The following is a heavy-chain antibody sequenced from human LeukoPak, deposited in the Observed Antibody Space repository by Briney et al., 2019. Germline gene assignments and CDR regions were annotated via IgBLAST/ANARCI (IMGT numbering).Heavy chain of an antibody. D-gene: IGHD1-26*01. Sequence: GGSLRLSCAASGFTFSSYWMHWVRQAPGKGPVWVSRINSDGTSTSYADSVRDRFTISRDNAKNTLYLQMNSLRAEDTAVYYCARVLGVGYGATNLAYWGQGTLVTVSS. CDR2: INSDGTST. J-gene: IGHJ4*02. CDR3: ARVLGVGYGATNLAY. V-gene: IGHV3-74*01. CDR1: GFTFSSYW.